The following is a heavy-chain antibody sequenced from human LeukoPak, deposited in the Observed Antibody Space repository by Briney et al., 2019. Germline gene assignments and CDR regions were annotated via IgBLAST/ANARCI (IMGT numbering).Heavy chain of an antibody. J-gene: IGHJ4*02. CDR1: GFTFSSYS. V-gene: IGHV3-48*02. Sequence: GRSLRLSCAASGFTFSSYSMNWVRQAPGKGLEWVSYISSSSSTIYYADSVKGRFTISRDNAKNSLHLQMNSLRDEDTAVYYCARDQDPDYYDSSGYYYWGQGTLVTVSS. D-gene: IGHD3-22*01. CDR3: ARDQDPDYYDSSGYYY. CDR2: ISSSSSTI.